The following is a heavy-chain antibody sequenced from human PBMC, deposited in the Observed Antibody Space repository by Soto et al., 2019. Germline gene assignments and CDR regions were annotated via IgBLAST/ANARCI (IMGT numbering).Heavy chain of an antibody. J-gene: IGHJ6*02. V-gene: IGHV1-8*01. D-gene: IGHD6-19*01. CDR1: GYPFTSYD. CDR2: MNPNSGNT. Sequence: VSCTASGYPFTSYDINWVRQATGQGLEWMGWMNPNSGNTGYAQKFQGRVTMTRNTSISTAYMELSSLTSEDTAVYYRARSQSSGWYSRYYYGMDVWGQGTTVTVSS. CDR3: ARSQSSGWYSRYYYGMDV.